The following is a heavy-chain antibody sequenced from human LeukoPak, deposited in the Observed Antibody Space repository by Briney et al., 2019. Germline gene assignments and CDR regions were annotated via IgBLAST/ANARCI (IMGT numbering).Heavy chain of an antibody. D-gene: IGHD5-12*01. J-gene: IGHJ4*02. CDR2: ISAYNGNT. CDR3: ARDSGYDCSDY. V-gene: IGHV1-18*04. Sequence: ASVKVSCKASGYTFTGYYMHWVRQAPGQGLEWMGWISAYNGNTNYAQKLQGRVTMTTDTSTSTAYMELRSLRSDDTAVYYCARDSGYDCSDYWGQGTLVTVSS. CDR1: GYTFTGYY.